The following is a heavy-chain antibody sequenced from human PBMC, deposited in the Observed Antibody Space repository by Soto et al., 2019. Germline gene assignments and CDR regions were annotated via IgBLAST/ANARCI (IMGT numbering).Heavy chain of an antibody. CDR3: ARATDSSGWYTELDY. CDR2: ISYDGSNK. Sequence: QVQLVESGGGVVQPGRSLRLSSATSGFTFSRYAMHWVRQAPGKGLEWVAVISYDGSNKYYADSVKGRFTISRDNSKNTLYLQMNSLRAEDTAVYYCARATDSSGWYTELDYWGQGTLVTVSS. V-gene: IGHV3-30-3*01. J-gene: IGHJ4*02. D-gene: IGHD6-19*01. CDR1: GFTFSRYA.